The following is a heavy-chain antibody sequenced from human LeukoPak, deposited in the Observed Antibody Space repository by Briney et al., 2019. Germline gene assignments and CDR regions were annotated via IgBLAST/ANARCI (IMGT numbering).Heavy chain of an antibody. CDR3: ATSYYYDSSGYSQTGGDY. CDR2: ISAYNGNT. Sequence: GASVKVSCKASGYTFTSYGITWVRQAPGQGLEWMGWISAYNGNTNYAQKLQGRVTMTTDTSTSTAYMELRSLRSDDTAVYYCATSYYYDSSGYSQTGGDYWGQGTLVTVSS. CDR1: GYTFTSYG. V-gene: IGHV1-18*04. D-gene: IGHD3-22*01. J-gene: IGHJ4*02.